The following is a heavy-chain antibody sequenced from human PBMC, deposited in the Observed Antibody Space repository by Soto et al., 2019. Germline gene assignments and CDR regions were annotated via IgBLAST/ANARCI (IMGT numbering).Heavy chain of an antibody. D-gene: IGHD2-15*01. J-gene: IGHJ4*02. Sequence: QVQLVQSGAEVKKPGASVKVSCKASGYTFTSYGISWVRQAPGQGLEWMGWISAYNGNTNYAQKLQGRVTMTTDTSTRPAYMELRSLGSDRPAGDYCARDLSCNPGYWGQGTLVTVSS. CDR2: ISAYNGNT. CDR3: ARDLSCNPGY. V-gene: IGHV1-18*01. CDR1: GYTFTSYG.